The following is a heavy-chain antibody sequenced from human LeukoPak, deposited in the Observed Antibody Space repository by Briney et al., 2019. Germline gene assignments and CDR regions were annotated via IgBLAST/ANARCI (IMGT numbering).Heavy chain of an antibody. Sequence: GSLRLSCAASGFTFTNSAMNWVRQAPGKGLEWVSSINDVASHIYYADSVKGRFTISRDNSKNTLYLQMNSLRAEDTAVYYCAKDLSGFGHYYDSSGYAFDYWGQGTLVTVSS. D-gene: IGHD3-22*01. CDR1: GFTFTNSA. J-gene: IGHJ4*02. V-gene: IGHV3-21*01. CDR2: INDVASHI. CDR3: AKDLSGFGHYYDSSGYAFDY.